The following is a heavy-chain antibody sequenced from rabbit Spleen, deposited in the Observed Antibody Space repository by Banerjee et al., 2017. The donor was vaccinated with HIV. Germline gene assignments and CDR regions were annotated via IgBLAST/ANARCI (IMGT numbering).Heavy chain of an antibody. Sequence: EQLVESGGDLVKPRASLTLTCKASGLDFSSDYWICWVRQAPGKGLEWITCFDVSGNGITHYASWAKGRFTVSSDNAQSTVDLKMTSLTAADTATYFCARAIVPWLGLTRLDLWGQGTLVTVS. J-gene: IGHJ3*01. CDR1: GLDFSSDYW. CDR2: FDVSGNGIT. D-gene: IGHD4-1*01. V-gene: IGHV1S45*01. CDR3: ARAIVPWLGLTRLDL.